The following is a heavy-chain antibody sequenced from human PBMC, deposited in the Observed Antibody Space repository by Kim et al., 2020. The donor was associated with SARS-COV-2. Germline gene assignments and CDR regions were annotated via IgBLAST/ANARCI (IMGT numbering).Heavy chain of an antibody. CDR3: ARGVVPAAIY. J-gene: IGHJ4*02. CDR2: ST. D-gene: IGHD2-2*01. Sequence: STYYNPSLKRRVTISVDTSKNQFSLKLSSVAAADTAVYYCARGVVPAAIYWGQGTLVTVSS. V-gene: IGHV4-31*02.